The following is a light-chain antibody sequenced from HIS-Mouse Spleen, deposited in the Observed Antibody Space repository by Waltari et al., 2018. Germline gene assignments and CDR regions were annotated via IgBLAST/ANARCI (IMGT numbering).Light chain of an antibody. V-gene: IGLV3-1*01. CDR1: KLGDKY. CDR2: QDS. Sequence: SYDLTQSPSVSVSPGQTASITCPGNKLGDKYACWYQQKPGQPPVLVIYQDSKRPSGIPERFSGSNSGNTATLTISGTQAMDEADYYCQAWDSSTVVFGGGTKLTVL. J-gene: IGLJ2*01. CDR3: QAWDSSTVV.